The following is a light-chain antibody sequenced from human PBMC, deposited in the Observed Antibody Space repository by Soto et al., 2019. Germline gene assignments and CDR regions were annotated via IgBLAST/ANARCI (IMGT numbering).Light chain of an antibody. CDR3: QQYASSPGT. V-gene: IGKV3-20*01. CDR1: QSVSGNY. Sequence: ENVLTQSPGTLSLSPGETATLSCRASQSVSGNYLGWYQQKPGQAPRLLIYAASRTASGIPDRFSGSGSGTDFTLTITRLEPEDFAVYYCQQYASSPGTFGQGTKLEIK. CDR2: AAS. J-gene: IGKJ2*01.